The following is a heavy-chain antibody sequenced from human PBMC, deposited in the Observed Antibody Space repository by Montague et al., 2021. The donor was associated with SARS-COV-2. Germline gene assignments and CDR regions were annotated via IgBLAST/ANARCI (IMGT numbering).Heavy chain of an antibody. J-gene: IGHJ2*01. CDR1: GDSISRYY. CDR3: ARAIWHLDV. CDR2: IYTGGYV. Sequence: SETLSLTCSVSGDSISRYYWSWIRQSDGKGLEWIGRIYTGGYVNYNPALQSRVSMSVDTSMSQVSLNVTSVTAADTAVYYCARAIWHLDVWGRGILVTVSS. V-gene: IGHV4-4*07.